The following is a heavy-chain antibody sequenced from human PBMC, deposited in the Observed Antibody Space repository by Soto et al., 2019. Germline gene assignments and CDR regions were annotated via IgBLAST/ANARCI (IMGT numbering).Heavy chain of an antibody. CDR3: ARSDIVVVVAAEHDAFDI. D-gene: IGHD2-15*01. J-gene: IGHJ3*02. Sequence: QVQLVESGGGVVQPGRSLRLSCAASGFTFSSYGMHWVRQAPGKGLEWVAVIWYDGSNKYYADSVKGRFTISRDNSKNPLYLQMNSLRAEDTAVYYCARSDIVVVVAAEHDAFDIWGQGTMVTVSS. CDR1: GFTFSSYG. V-gene: IGHV3-33*01. CDR2: IWYDGSNK.